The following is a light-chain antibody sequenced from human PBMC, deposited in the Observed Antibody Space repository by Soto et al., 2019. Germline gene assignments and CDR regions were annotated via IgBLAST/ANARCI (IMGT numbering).Light chain of an antibody. J-gene: IGKJ1*01. CDR3: QQYHSYPWT. Sequence: DIQMTQSPSTLSASVGDRVTITCRASQSVSSWLAWYHQKPGKAPKLLIYDASSLESGVPSRFSGSGSGTEFTLTSSSLQPDDFATYYCQQYHSYPWTFGQGTKVEI. CDR1: QSVSSW. CDR2: DAS. V-gene: IGKV1-5*01.